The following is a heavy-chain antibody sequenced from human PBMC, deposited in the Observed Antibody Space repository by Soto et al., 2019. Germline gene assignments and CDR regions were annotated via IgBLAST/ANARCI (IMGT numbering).Heavy chain of an antibody. CDR2: IYPGDSDT. D-gene: IGHD3-10*01. J-gene: IGHJ6*02. Sequence: PGESLKISCKGSGYSFTSYWIGWVRQMPGKGLEWMGIIYPGDSDTRYSPSFQGQVTISADKSISTAYLQWSSLKASDTAMYYCARVSGSYRFCYYYYYGMDVWGQGTTVTVSS. CDR1: GYSFTSYW. CDR3: ARVSGSYRFCYYYYYGMDV. V-gene: IGHV5-51*03.